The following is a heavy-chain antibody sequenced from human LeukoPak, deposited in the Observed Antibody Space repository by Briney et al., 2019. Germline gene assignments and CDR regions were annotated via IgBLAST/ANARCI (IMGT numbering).Heavy chain of an antibody. D-gene: IGHD2-2*01. CDR3: AKDLRSPIGYCSSTSCREDY. Sequence: GGSLRLSCAASGFTFSSYGMHWVRQAPGKGLEWVAVISYDGSNKYYADSVKGRFTISRDNSKNTLYLQMNSLRAEDTAVYYCAKDLRSPIGYCSSTSCREDYWGQGTLVTVSS. J-gene: IGHJ4*02. CDR2: ISYDGSNK. V-gene: IGHV3-30*18. CDR1: GFTFSSYG.